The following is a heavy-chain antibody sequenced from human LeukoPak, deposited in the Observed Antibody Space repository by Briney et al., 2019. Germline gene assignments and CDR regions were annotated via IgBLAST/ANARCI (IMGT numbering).Heavy chain of an antibody. CDR3: ARHGYYYDSSGYYYGDAFDI. J-gene: IGHJ3*02. Sequence: SETLSLTCAVYGGSFSGYFWGWIRQPPGKGLEWIGSIYYSGSTYYNPSLKSRVTISVDTSKNQFSLKLSSVTAADTAVYYCARHGYYYDSSGYYYGDAFDIWGQGTMVTVSS. D-gene: IGHD3-22*01. V-gene: IGHV4-39*01. CDR2: IYYSGST. CDR1: GGSFSGYF.